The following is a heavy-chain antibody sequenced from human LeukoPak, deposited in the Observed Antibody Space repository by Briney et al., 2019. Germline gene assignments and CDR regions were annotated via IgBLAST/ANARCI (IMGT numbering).Heavy chain of an antibody. J-gene: IGHJ5*02. V-gene: IGHV4-59*01. CDR2: IYYTGST. CDR3: ARGGNCSGGSCYSDRGWFDP. Sequence: PSETLSLTCTASGGSLSSYYWSWIRQPPGKGLEWIGYIYYTGSTNYNPSLKSRVTMSVDTSKNQFSLKLSSVTAAGTAVYYCARGGNCSGGSCYSDRGWFDPWGQGTLVTVSS. CDR1: GGSLSSYY. D-gene: IGHD2-15*01.